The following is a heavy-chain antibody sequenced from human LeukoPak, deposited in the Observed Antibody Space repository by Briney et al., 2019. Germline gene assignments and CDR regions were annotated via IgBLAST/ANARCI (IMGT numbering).Heavy chain of an antibody. CDR1: GGSISSGSYY. D-gene: IGHD3-22*01. V-gene: IGHV4-61*02. CDR2: IYTSGST. J-gene: IGHJ4*02. Sequence: SETLSLTCTVSGGSISSGSYYWSWIQQPAGKGLEWIGRIYTSGSTNYNPSLKSRVTISVDTSKNQFSLKLSSVTAADTAVYYCARAVTHYYDSSGYRYYFDYWGQGTLVTVSS. CDR3: ARAVTHYYDSSGYRYYFDY.